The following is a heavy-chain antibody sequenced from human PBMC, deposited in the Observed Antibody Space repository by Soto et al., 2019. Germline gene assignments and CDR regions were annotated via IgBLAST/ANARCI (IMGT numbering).Heavy chain of an antibody. D-gene: IGHD3-10*01. J-gene: IGHJ6*02. CDR3: VRFGDKWEPYYYYGMDV. CDR2: IKQDGSEK. Sequence: GGSLRLSCAASGFTFSSYWMSWVRQAPGKGLEWVANIKQDGSEKYYVDSVKGRFTISRDNAKNSLYLQMNSLRAEDTAVYYCVRFGDKWEPYYYYGMDVWGQGTTVTVSS. CDR1: GFTFSSYW. V-gene: IGHV3-7*05.